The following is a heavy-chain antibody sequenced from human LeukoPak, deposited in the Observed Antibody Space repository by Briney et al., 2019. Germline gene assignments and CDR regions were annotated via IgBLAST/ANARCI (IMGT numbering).Heavy chain of an antibody. D-gene: IGHD3-9*01. CDR1: GDSVSSKTAT. Sequence: SQTLSLTCAISGDSVSSKTATWNWIRQSPSRGLEWLGRAYFRSKGYYDYAMSVKGRVRLSPDTSKNLFSLHLDSVTPEDTAIYYCARDHWYDILSFDYWGQGTHVTVSS. CDR3: ARDHWYDILSFDY. CDR2: AYFRSKGYY. V-gene: IGHV6-1*01. J-gene: IGHJ4*02.